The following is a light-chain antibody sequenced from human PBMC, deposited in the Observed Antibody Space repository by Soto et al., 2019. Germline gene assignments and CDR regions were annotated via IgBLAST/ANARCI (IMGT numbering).Light chain of an antibody. CDR1: TSDVGAYNY. J-gene: IGLJ2*01. Sequence: QSVLTQPASVSGSPGQSVTISCTGSTSDVGAYNYVSWYQKHPGKAPKLLISDVSNRPAWVFNRFSGSKSGNTASLTISGLQDENEDDYDCFSYSNSGHVVFGGGTKLSVL. V-gene: IGLV2-14*03. CDR3: FSYSNSGHVV. CDR2: DVS.